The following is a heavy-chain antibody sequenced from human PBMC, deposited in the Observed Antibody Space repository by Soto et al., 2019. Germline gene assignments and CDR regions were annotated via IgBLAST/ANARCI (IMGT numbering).Heavy chain of an antibody. V-gene: IGHV2-5*02. CDR1: GFSLSTSGVG. J-gene: IGHJ3*02. D-gene: IGHD6-6*01. Sequence: SGPTLVNPTQTLTLACTFSGFSLSTSGVGVGWIRQPPGKALEWLALIYWDDDKRYSPSLKSRLTITKDTSKNQVVLTMTNMDHLDTATYHCAQIEYSSHLTTEDAFEIWGQGTRVTVSS. CDR3: AQIEYSSHLTTEDAFEI. CDR2: IYWDDDK.